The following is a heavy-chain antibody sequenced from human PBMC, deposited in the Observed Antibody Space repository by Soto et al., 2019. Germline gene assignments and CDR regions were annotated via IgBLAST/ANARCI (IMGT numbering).Heavy chain of an antibody. J-gene: IGHJ6*02. D-gene: IGHD1-1*01. Sequence: QVQLVQSGAEVKKPRSSVKVSCKASGGTFSSYAISWVRQAPGQGLEWMGGIIPIFGTANYAKKFQGRGTITADEPTRTANMERSRLSSEYTAVDYCAGGTWVPGPYYYYGRDVWGQGTKVTVSS. CDR2: IIPIFGTA. V-gene: IGHV1-69*01. CDR3: AGGTWVPGPYYYYGRDV. CDR1: GGTFSSYA.